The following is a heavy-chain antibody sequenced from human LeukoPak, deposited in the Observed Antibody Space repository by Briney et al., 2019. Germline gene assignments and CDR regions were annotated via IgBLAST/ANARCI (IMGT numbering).Heavy chain of an antibody. D-gene: IGHD2/OR15-2a*01. CDR3: AREGFYGEYYFDY. Sequence: GGSLRLSCAASGFTFSCYSMNWVRQAPGKGLEWVSSISGSSSYIYYTGSVKGRFTISRDNAKNSLYLQMNSLRAEDTAMYYYAREGFYGEYYFDYWGQGTLVTVSS. CDR1: GFTFSCYS. J-gene: IGHJ4*02. V-gene: IGHV3-21*01. CDR2: ISGSSSYI.